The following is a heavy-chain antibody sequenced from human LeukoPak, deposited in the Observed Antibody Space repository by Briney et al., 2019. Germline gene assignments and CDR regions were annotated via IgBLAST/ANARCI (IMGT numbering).Heavy chain of an antibody. V-gene: IGHV3-7*01. J-gene: IGHJ4*02. CDR1: GFTFSSYW. D-gene: IGHD3-10*01. CDR2: INHNGNVN. Sequence: GGSLRLSCAASGFTFSSYWMNWARQAPGKGLEWVASINHNGNVNYYVDSVKGRFTISRDNAKNSLYLQMNSLRAEDTAVYYRARIYGSGSYYDYWGQGTLVTVSS. CDR3: ARIYGSGSYYDY.